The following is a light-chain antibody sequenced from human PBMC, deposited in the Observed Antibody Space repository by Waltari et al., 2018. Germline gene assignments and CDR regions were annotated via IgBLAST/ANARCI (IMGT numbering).Light chain of an antibody. CDR2: AAS. CDR3: QQYGSSPWT. V-gene: IGKV3-20*01. Sequence: EIVLTQSPGTLSLSPGERATLSCRASQSVSNNYLAWYQQKPGQAPRLLIFAASNRAAGIPDRFSGSGSGTDFTLTISRLEPEHLAVYYCQQYGSSPWTFGQGTKVEIK. J-gene: IGKJ1*01. CDR1: QSVSNNY.